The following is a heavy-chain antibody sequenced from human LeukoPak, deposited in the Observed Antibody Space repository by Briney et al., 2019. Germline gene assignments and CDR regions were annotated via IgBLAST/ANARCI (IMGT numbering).Heavy chain of an antibody. CDR2: IYTSGST. Sequence: IPSETLSLTCTVSGDSISSYYWSWLRQPAGKGLEWIGRIYTSGSTNYNPSLKSRVTMSVDTSKNQFSLKRSSVTAADTAVYYCARDGSPHWNDALDYWGQGTLVTVSS. CDR3: ARDGSPHWNDALDY. J-gene: IGHJ4*02. D-gene: IGHD1-1*01. CDR1: GDSISSYY. V-gene: IGHV4-4*07.